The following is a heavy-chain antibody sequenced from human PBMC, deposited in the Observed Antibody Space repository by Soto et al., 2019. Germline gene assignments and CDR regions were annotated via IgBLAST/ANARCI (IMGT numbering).Heavy chain of an antibody. CDR3: VRPRNLAFEI. J-gene: IGHJ3*02. CDR1: GFSMSRTDYV. V-gene: IGHV4-39*01. Sequence: QLQLQESGPGLAKPSETLSLTCIVSGFSMSRTDYVWGWIRQPPGKGLEWIGSIYHNGNTYYNPSLKSRVTISVDTSKNQFSLRLGSVTAADTAVYSCVRPRNLAFEIWGQGTMVTVSS. CDR2: IYHNGNT.